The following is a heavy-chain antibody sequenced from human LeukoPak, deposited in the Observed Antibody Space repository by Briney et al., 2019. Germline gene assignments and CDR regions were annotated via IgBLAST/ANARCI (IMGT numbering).Heavy chain of an antibody. V-gene: IGHV3-33*06. CDR1: GFTFSSYA. J-gene: IGHJ4*02. D-gene: IGHD5-12*01. CDR3: AKVPTRGYSGYGLDY. CDR2: IWYDGSNK. Sequence: PGGSLRLSCAASGFTFSSYAMSWVRQAPGKGLEWVAVIWYDGSNKYYADSVKGRFTISRDNSKNTLYLQMNSLRAEDTAVYYCAKVPTRGYSGYGLDYWGQGTLVTVSS.